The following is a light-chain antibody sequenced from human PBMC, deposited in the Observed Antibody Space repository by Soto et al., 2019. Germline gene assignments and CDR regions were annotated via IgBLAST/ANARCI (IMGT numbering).Light chain of an antibody. CDR2: EVS. CDR3: ISYASDDVRDV. CDR1: NSDVGIYDF. V-gene: IGLV2-14*01. Sequence: QSALTQAAAVSGTPEQSITISCTGSNSDVGIYDFVSWYQHHPGRAPKLIVSEVSHRPSGVSNRFSGSKSGNTASLTISGLQSEDEADYYCISYASDDVRDVFGTGTKVTVL. J-gene: IGLJ1*01.